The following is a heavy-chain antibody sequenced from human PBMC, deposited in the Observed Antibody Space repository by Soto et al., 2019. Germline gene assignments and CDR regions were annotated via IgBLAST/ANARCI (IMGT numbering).Heavy chain of an antibody. J-gene: IGHJ5*02. CDR1: GYTFTRYT. CDR2: INPDNGNT. V-gene: IGHV1-3*01. CDR3: AIGIATGELDP. Sequence: QVQLVQSGAEVKKPGASVKISCKASGYTFTRYTMNWVRQAPGKRLEWMGWINPDNGNTKSSQKFQDRVIITRDTSATAAYMYLSSLRSGDTAVYYCAIGIATGELDPWGQGTLVTVSS. D-gene: IGHD2-21*01.